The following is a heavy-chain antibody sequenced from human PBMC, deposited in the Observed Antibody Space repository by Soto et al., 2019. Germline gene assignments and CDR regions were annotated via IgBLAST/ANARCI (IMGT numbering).Heavy chain of an antibody. CDR3: AKVVVMRAVNDGVDI. CDR1: GFSFNDYA. D-gene: IGHD3-22*01. V-gene: IGHV3-23*01. Sequence: EVQLLESGGGVVQPGGSLRLSCAASGFSFNDYAMTWVRQAPGKGLEWVSAINDDGDSTYYADSVKGRFTISRDNSKNTVFLGINSMRAEDTAAYHCAKVVVMRAVNDGVDIWGQGTMVTVSS. J-gene: IGHJ3*02. CDR2: INDDGDST.